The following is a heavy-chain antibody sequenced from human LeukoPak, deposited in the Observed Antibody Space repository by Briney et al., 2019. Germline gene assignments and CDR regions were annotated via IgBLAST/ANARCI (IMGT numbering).Heavy chain of an antibody. D-gene: IGHD3-22*01. CDR1: GYSISSGYY. Sequence: SETLSLTCSVSGYSISSGYYWGWIRQPPGKGLEWIGSIDHSGSTYYNPSLKSRVTISVVTSKNQFSLKLRSVTAADTAVYYCARWNYYDSSGYYSVMSFDYWGQGTLVTVSS. CDR3: ARWNYYDSSGYYSVMSFDY. V-gene: IGHV4-38-2*02. J-gene: IGHJ4*02. CDR2: IDHSGST.